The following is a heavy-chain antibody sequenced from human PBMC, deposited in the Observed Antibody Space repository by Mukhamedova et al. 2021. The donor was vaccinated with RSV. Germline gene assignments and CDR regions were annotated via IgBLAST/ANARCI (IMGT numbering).Heavy chain of an antibody. D-gene: IGHD3-16*01. Sequence: QAPGEGLEWVAMISYDGSYTYYVDSVKGRFTVSRDNSRNTVFLQMDSLRPEDTATYFCAKGRQVGGTVGDHWGQGTLVTVSS. CDR3: AKGRQVGGTVGDH. CDR2: ISYDGSYT. J-gene: IGHJ4*02. V-gene: IGHV3-30*18.